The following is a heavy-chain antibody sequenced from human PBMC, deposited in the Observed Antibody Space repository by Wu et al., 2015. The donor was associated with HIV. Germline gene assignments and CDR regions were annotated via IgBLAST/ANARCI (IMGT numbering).Heavy chain of an antibody. CDR3: ARAPAGSSDYKSAFDI. V-gene: IGHV1-69*04. J-gene: IGHJ3*02. CDR1: GGTFSNYG. D-gene: IGHD1-26*01. CDR2: IIPILGVA. Sequence: QVQLVQPGAEVKKPGSSVKVSCKASGGTFSNYGISWVRQAPGQGLEWMGRIIPILGVASYVPKFLGRVTFTADESTRTAYMELSSVRSEDTAMYYCARAPAGSSDYKSAFDIWGQGTMVTVSS.